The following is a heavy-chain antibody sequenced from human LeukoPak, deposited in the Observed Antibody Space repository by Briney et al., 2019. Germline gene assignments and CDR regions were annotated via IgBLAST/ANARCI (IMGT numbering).Heavy chain of an antibody. V-gene: IGHV4-59*12. CDR2: IYYSGST. CDR1: GGSISSYY. CDR3: ARDNSGYSGYDY. Sequence: PSETLSLTCTVSGGSISSYYWAWIRQPPGKGLEWIGYIYYSGSTNYNPSLKSRVTISVDTSKNQFSLKLSSVTAADTAVYYCARDNSGYSGYDYWGQGTLVTASS. J-gene: IGHJ4*02. D-gene: IGHD5-12*01.